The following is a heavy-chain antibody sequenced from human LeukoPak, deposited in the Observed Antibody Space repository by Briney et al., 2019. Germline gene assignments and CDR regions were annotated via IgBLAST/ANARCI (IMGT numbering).Heavy chain of an antibody. CDR3: AADHQYSGSSYYYMDV. D-gene: IGHD3-10*01. Sequence: RASVKVSCKASGDSLSSHGFTWVRQAPGQGLEWMGGIIPMFGTVKYAQNFQGRVTITADESTSTAYMDLSSLRSEDTAVYYCAADHQYSGSSYYYMDVWGKGTTVTVSS. CDR2: IIPMFGTV. J-gene: IGHJ6*03. V-gene: IGHV1-69*01. CDR1: GDSLSSHG.